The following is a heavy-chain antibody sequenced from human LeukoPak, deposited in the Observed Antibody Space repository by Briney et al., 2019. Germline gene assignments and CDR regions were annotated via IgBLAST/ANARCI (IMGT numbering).Heavy chain of an antibody. Sequence: ASVKVSCKASGYTFTSYYMHWVRQAPGQGLEWMGWINTNTGNPTYAQGFTGRFVFSLDTSVSTAYLQISSLKAEDTAVYYCATRGRAAAEPEYFQHWGQGTLVTVSS. CDR1: GYTFTSYY. CDR3: ATRGRAAAEPEYFQH. D-gene: IGHD6-13*01. V-gene: IGHV7-4-1*02. J-gene: IGHJ1*01. CDR2: INTNTGNP.